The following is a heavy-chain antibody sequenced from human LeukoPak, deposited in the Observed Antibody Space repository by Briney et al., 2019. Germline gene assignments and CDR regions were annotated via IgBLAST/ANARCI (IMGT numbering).Heavy chain of an antibody. Sequence: KPSETLSLTCTVAGGSIGCFYWRWMRQFAGDGPEWIGRIYNSGTTHYNPSLKSRVTISVDTSKNQISLKLTSVTAADTAVYYCASDGGRSNLAVLWGQGTLVTVSS. J-gene: IGHJ4*02. CDR1: GGSIGCFY. V-gene: IGHV4-4*07. D-gene: IGHD6-19*01. CDR3: ASDGGRSNLAVL. CDR2: IYNSGTT.